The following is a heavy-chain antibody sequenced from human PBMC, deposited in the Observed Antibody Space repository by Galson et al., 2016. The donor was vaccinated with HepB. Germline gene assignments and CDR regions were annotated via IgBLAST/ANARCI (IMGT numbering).Heavy chain of an antibody. CDR2: IGTAGDT. J-gene: IGHJ4*02. D-gene: IGHD3-10*01. CDR3: ARGIYYASGSHPLDY. V-gene: IGHV3-13*01. CDR1: GFTFSSYD. Sequence: SLRLSCAASGFTFSSYDMHWVRQAKGKGREWVSSIGTAGDTYYPGSVKGRFTISRENAKNSLYLQMNSLRAGDTALYYCARGIYYASGSHPLDYWGQGTLVTVSS.